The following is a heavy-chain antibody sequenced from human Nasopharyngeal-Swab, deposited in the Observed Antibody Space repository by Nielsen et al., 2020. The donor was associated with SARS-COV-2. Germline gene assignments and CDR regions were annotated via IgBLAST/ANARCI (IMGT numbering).Heavy chain of an antibody. J-gene: IGHJ5*02. CDR1: GFTFSNYW. CDR2: IKQDESEK. D-gene: IGHD1-26*01. CDR3: ARVLREGWFDP. Sequence: GESLKISCAVSGFTFSNYWMSWVRQAPGKGLEWVANIKQDESEKSYVDSVKGRFTISRDNSKNTLYLQMNSLRAEDTAVYYCARVLREGWFDPWGQGTLVTVSS. V-gene: IGHV3-7*03.